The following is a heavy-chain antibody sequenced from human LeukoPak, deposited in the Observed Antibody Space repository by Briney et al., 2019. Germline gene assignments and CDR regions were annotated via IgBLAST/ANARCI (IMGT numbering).Heavy chain of an antibody. Sequence: PGGSLRLSCAASGFTFSSYSMNWVRQAPGKGLEWVSSISSSSSYIYYADSVKGRFTISRDDAKNSLSLQMSSLRAEDTAVYYCARSGIKMVRGVIIKSPYHMDVWGKGTTVTVSS. J-gene: IGHJ6*03. D-gene: IGHD3-10*01. CDR2: ISSSSSYI. CDR3: ARSGIKMVRGVIIKSPYHMDV. CDR1: GFTFSSYS. V-gene: IGHV3-21*01.